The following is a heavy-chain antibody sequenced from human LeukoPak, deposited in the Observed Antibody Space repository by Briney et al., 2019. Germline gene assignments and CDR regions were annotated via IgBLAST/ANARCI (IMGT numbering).Heavy chain of an antibody. D-gene: IGHD3-3*02. CDR3: ARGGAQVVAVLGV. J-gene: IGHJ4*02. CDR1: GGSISSYY. Sequence: SETLSLTCTVSGGSISSYYWSWIRQPPGKGLEWIGYNYYSGSTNYNPSLKSRVTISVDTSKNPSSLKLSSVTAADTAVYYCARGGAQVVAVLGVWGQGTLVTVSS. CDR2: NYYSGST. V-gene: IGHV4-59*01.